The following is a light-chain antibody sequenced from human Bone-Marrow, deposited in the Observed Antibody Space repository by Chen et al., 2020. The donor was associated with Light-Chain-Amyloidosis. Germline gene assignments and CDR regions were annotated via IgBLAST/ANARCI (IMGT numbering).Light chain of an antibody. CDR3: QQYNNWPPDT. CDR1: QSVKRN. V-gene: IGKV3-15*01. J-gene: IGKJ2*01. Sequence: EIVMTQSPATLSVSPGERATLSCRASQSVKRNLAWYQQKPGQAPRLLIYGASTRATGIPDRFSCSWSGTEFTLSISSLQSEDFAVYYCQQYNNWPPDTFGQGTKLEIK. CDR2: GAS.